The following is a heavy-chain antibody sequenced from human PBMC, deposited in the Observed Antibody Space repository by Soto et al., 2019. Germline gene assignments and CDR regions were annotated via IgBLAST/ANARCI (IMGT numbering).Heavy chain of an antibody. CDR2: MYHSGST. CDR1: GGSISSGGYS. D-gene: IGHD2-2*01. Sequence: QLQLQESGSGLVKPSQTLSLTCAVSGGSISSGGYSWRWIRQPPGKGLEWIGYMYHSGSTYYNPYLKSRVTKSIDRSKNQFSLKLSYVTAADTAVYYFARVPDYWGQGILVTVSS. V-gene: IGHV4-30-2*01. CDR3: ARVPDY. J-gene: IGHJ4*02.